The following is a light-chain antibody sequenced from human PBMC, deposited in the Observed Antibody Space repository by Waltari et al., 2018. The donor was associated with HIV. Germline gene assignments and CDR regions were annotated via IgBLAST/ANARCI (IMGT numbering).Light chain of an antibody. J-gene: IGLJ2*01. CDR2: GNS. Sequence: QSVLTQPPSVSGAPGQRVTISCPGSSSNIGAGYDVPCYQHLPGTAPKLLIYGNSNRPSGVPDRFSGSKSGTSASLAITGLQAEDESDYYCQSYDSSLSVVVFGGGTKLTVL. CDR3: QSYDSSLSVVV. V-gene: IGLV1-40*01. CDR1: SSNIGAGYD.